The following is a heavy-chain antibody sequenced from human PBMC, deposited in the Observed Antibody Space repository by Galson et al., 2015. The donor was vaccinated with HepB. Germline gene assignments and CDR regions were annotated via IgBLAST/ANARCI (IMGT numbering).Heavy chain of an antibody. CDR3: ARPHYCSSTFCHGPIQL. CDR1: GGSLSGYY. J-gene: IGHJ1*01. D-gene: IGHD2-2*01. CDR2: INHIGGT. Sequence: SETLSLTCAVYGGSLSGYYWTWVRQVSGKGLEWIGEINHIGGTNYNPSLKSRVTISVDTSKNQFSLKLNSVTAADTAVYFCARPHYCSSTFCHGPIQLWGQGSLVTVSS. V-gene: IGHV4-34*01.